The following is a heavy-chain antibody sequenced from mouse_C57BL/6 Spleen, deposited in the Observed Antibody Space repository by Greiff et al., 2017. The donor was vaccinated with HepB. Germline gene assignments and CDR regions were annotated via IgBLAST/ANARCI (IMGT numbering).Heavy chain of an antibody. CDR1: GYAFSSYW. CDR2: IYPGDGDT. CDR3: ASISYYGSPFAY. D-gene: IGHD1-1*01. V-gene: IGHV1-80*01. Sequence: QVQLQQSGAELVKPGASVKISCKASGYAFSSYWMNWVKQRPGKGLEWIGQIYPGDGDTNYNGKFKGKATLTADKSSSTAYMQLSSLTSEDSAVYFCASISYYGSPFAYWGQGTLVTVSA. J-gene: IGHJ3*01.